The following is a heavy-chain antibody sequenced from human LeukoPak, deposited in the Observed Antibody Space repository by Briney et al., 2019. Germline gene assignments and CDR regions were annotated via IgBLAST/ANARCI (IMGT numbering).Heavy chain of an antibody. CDR1: GGSISSSSYY. CDR2: IYYSGST. J-gene: IGHJ3*02. CDR3: ARPLVGATTDDAFDI. Sequence: PSETLSLTCTVSGGSISSSSYYWGWIRQPPGKGLEWIGSIYYSGSTYYNPSLKSRVTISVDTSKNQFSLKLSSVTAADTAVYYCARPLVGATTDDAFDIWGQGTMVTVSS. D-gene: IGHD1-26*01. V-gene: IGHV4-39*01.